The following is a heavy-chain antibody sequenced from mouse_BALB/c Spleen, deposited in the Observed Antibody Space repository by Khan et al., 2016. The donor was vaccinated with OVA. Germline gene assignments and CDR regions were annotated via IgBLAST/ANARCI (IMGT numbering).Heavy chain of an antibody. CDR2: IYYSGTI. CDR3: ARDCNYGWYFDV. CDR1: GISITTGNYR. Sequence: EVKLMESGPGLVKPSQTVSLTCPVTGISITTGNYRWSWIRQFPGNKLEWIGYIYYSGTITYNPSLTSRTTITRDTSKNQFFLEMNSLTAEDTSTYYGARDCNYGWYFDVWGAGTTVTVSS. J-gene: IGHJ1*01. V-gene: IGHV3-5*02. D-gene: IGHD2-1*01.